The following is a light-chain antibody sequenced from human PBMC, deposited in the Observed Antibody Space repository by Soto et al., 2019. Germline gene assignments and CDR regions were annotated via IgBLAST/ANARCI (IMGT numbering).Light chain of an antibody. V-gene: IGLV2-14*01. CDR1: SSDVGGYNY. CDR3: SSYTSSATLA. J-gene: IGLJ2*01. CDR2: DVS. Sequence: QSALTQPASVSGSPGQSITISCTGTSSDVGGYNYVSWYQQHPGKVPKLMIYDVSNQPSGVSNRFSGSKSGNTASLTISGLQAEDEADYYCSSYTSSATLAIAGGTKLTVL.